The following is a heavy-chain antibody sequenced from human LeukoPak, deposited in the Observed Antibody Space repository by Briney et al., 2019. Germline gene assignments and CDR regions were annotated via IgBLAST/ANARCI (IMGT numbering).Heavy chain of an antibody. V-gene: IGHV1-69*05. CDR2: IIPIFGTA. Sequence: RASVKVSCKASGGPFSSYAISWVRQAPGQGLEWMGRIIPIFGTANYAQKFQGRVTITTDESTSTAYMELSSLRSEDTAVYYCAILGGGSFSFDYWGQGTLVTVSS. CDR3: AILGGGSFSFDY. CDR1: GGPFSSYA. J-gene: IGHJ4*02. D-gene: IGHD1-26*01.